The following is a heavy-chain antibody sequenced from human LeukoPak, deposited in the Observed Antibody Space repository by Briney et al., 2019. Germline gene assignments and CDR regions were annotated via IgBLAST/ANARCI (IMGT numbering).Heavy chain of an antibody. CDR1: GYTFTSYG. Sequence: ASVKVSCKASGYTFTSYGISWVRQAPGQGLEWMGRITVHNGQRNYAQRFQGRVSMTTDTSTSTAYMEVRSLRSADTAVYYCARVYTRPVAGSWGDYYYYYMDVWGKGTSVTISS. J-gene: IGHJ6*03. CDR3: ARVYTRPVAGSWGDYYYYYMDV. V-gene: IGHV1-18*01. D-gene: IGHD6-19*01. CDR2: ITVHNGQR.